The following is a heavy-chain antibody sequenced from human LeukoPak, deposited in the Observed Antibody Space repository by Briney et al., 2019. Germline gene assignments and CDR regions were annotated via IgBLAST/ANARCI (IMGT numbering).Heavy chain of an antibody. V-gene: IGHV1-69*05. CDR1: GGTFSSYA. CDR2: IIPIFGTA. CDR3: ARTVWPRDGYNYYY. D-gene: IGHD5-24*01. Sequence: SVKVSCKASGGTFSSYAISWVRQAPGQGLEWMGRIIPIFGTANYAQKFQGRVTITTDESTSTAYMELSSLRSEDTAVYYCARTVWPRDGYNYYYWGQGTLVTVSS. J-gene: IGHJ4*02.